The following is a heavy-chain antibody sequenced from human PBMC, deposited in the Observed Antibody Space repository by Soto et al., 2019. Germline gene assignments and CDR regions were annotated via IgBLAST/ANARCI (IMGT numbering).Heavy chain of an antibody. Sequence: QVQLQESGPGLVKPSQTLSLTCTVSGGSISSGGYYWSWIRQHPGKGLEWIGYIYYSGSTYYNPSLKSRVTISVATSKNQFSLKLSSVTAAATAVYYCARERITMVRGTLYSYGMDVWGQGTTVTVSS. V-gene: IGHV4-31*03. CDR3: ARERITMVRGTLYSYGMDV. CDR2: IYYSGST. CDR1: GGSISSGGYY. J-gene: IGHJ6*02. D-gene: IGHD3-10*01.